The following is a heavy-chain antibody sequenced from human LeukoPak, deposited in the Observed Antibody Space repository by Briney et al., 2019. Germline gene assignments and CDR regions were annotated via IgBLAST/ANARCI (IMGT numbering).Heavy chain of an antibody. D-gene: IGHD3-22*01. Sequence: PGGSLRLSCAASGFTFSSSAMSWVRQAPGKGLEWVSTISGSGSGSSTYYADSVKGRFTISRDNAKNSLYLQMNSLRAEDTALYYCARERLYYDSWKDNIYFDYWGQGTLVTVSS. V-gene: IGHV3-23*01. CDR2: ISGSGSGSST. CDR1: GFTFSSSA. J-gene: IGHJ4*02. CDR3: ARERLYYDSWKDNIYFDY.